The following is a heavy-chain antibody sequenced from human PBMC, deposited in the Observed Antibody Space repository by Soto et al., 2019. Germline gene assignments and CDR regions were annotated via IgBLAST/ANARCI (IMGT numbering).Heavy chain of an antibody. Sequence: AASVNVSCKTSGYTFSNYAISWVRQAPGQGLEWMGWVSPYNGNANYTEKFQGRVSMTTDTSTTTAYMEPTSLTSDDTAIYYCARAISIIMAAPAYWGKENMLSASP. CDR3: ARAISIIMAAPAY. CDR1: GYTFSNYA. J-gene: IGHJ4*02. CDR2: VSPYNGNA. D-gene: IGHD2-8*01. V-gene: IGHV1-18*04.